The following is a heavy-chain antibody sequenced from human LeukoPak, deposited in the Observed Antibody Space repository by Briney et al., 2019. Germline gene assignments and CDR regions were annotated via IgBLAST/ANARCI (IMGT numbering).Heavy chain of an antibody. CDR2: VYYSGTT. CDR1: CGSISSYY. D-gene: IGHD2-2*02. J-gene: IGHJ3*02. CDR3: ARRCSSATCYTDAFDI. V-gene: IGHV4-59*08. Sequence: SEALSLTHTVSCGSISSYYWSWIRQPPGKGPGWIGYVYYSGTTNYNHSLKSRVTISVDTSKKQFSLKLSSVTAADTAVYYCARRCSSATCYTDAFDIWGQGTMVTVSS.